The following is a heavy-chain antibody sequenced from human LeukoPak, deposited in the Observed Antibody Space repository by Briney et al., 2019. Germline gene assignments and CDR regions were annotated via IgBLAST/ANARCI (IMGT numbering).Heavy chain of an antibody. CDR3: TRGLHYGDY. CDR1: GYNFASYW. J-gene: IGHJ4*02. D-gene: IGHD3-16*01. CDR2: IYPGDSDT. Sequence: GESLKISCEGSGYNFASYWIGWVRQMPGKGLEWMGIIYPGDSDTRYSPSFQGQVTISADKSIATAYLQMNSLKTEDTAVYYCTRGLHYGDYWGQGTLVTVSS. V-gene: IGHV5-51*01.